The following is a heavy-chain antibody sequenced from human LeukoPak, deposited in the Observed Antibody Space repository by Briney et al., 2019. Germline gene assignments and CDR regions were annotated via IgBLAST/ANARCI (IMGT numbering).Heavy chain of an antibody. D-gene: IGHD3-22*01. CDR3: ARGDQFLYYYDSNPFDY. CDR1: GYTFTSYG. CDR2: IIPIFGTA. V-gene: IGHV1-69*05. Sequence: SVKVSCKASGYTFTSYGISWVRQAPGQGLEWMGRIIPIFGTANYAQKFQGRVTITTDESTSTAYMELSSLRSEDTAVYYCARGDQFLYYYDSNPFDYWGQGTLVTVSS. J-gene: IGHJ4*02.